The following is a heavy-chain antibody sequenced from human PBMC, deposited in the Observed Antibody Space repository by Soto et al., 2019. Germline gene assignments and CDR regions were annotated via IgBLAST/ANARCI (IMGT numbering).Heavy chain of an antibody. CDR2: IYYSGST. CDR1: GGSISSGDYY. V-gene: IGHV4-30-4*01. J-gene: IGHJ6*02. D-gene: IGHD4-17*01. Sequence: QVQLQESGPGLVKPSQTLSLTCTVSGGSISSGDYYWSWIRQPPGKGLEWIGYIYYSGSTYYNPSLMSPVTIAVDTPKKQSSLKLSSVTDADTAVYYCAREGFMTTVSPHHYYSFGMDVWGQGTTVTVSS. CDR3: AREGFMTTVSPHHYYSFGMDV.